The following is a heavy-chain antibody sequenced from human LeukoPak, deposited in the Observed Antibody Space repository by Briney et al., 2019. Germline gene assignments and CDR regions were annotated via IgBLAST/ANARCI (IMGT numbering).Heavy chain of an antibody. CDR3: ARDQRGYSGSYYVGY. Sequence: GGSLRLSCAASGFTFDDYGMSWVRQAPGKGLEWVSGINWNGGSTGYADSVKGRFTISRDNAKNSLYLQMSSLRAEDTALYYCARDQRGYSGSYYVGYWGQGTLVTVSS. J-gene: IGHJ4*02. V-gene: IGHV3-20*04. CDR2: INWNGGST. D-gene: IGHD1-26*01. CDR1: GFTFDDYG.